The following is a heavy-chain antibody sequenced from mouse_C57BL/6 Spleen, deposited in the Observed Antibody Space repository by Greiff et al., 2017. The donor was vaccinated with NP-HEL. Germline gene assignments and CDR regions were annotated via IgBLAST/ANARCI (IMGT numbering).Heavy chain of an antibody. Sequence: QVQLQQSGPELVKPGASVKISCKASGYAFSSSWMNWVKQRPGKGLEWIGRIYPGDGDTNYNGKFKGKATLTADKSSSTAYMQLSSLTSEDSAVYFCARSLDYGNWYYAMDYWGQGTSVTVSS. CDR1: GYAFSSSW. J-gene: IGHJ4*01. CDR3: ARSLDYGNWYYAMDY. D-gene: IGHD2-1*01. V-gene: IGHV1-82*01. CDR2: IYPGDGDT.